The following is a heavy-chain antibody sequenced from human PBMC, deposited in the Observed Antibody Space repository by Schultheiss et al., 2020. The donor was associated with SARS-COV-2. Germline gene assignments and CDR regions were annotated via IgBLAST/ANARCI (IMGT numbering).Heavy chain of an antibody. CDR3: AATALFYYGMDV. CDR2: IRSRANSYAT. V-gene: IGHV3-73*01. D-gene: IGHD1-26*01. Sequence: GGSLRLSCAASGFTFSDSAMHWVRQAYGKGLEWVGRIRSRANSYATTYAASVKGRFTISRDDSKNTAYLQMNSLKTEDTAVYYCAATALFYYGMDVWGQGTTVTVSS. CDR1: GFTFSDSA. J-gene: IGHJ6*02.